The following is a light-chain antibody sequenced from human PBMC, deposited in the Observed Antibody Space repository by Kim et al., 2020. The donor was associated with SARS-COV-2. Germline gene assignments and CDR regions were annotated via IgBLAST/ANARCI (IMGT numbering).Light chain of an antibody. CDR3: GTWDSSLSAYV. J-gene: IGLJ1*01. V-gene: IGLV1-51*01. Sequence: QSVLTQPPSVSAAPGQKVTISCSGSSFNIGNNYVSWYQQLPGTAPKLLIYDNNKRPSGIPDRFSGSKSGTSATLGITGLQTGDEADYYCGTWDSSLSAYVFGTGTKFTVL. CDR2: DNN. CDR1: SFNIGNNY.